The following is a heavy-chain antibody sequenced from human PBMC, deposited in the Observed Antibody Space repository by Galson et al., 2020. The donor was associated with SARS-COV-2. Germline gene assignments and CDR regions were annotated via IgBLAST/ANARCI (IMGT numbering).Heavy chain of an antibody. D-gene: IGHD2-15*01. Sequence: ASVKVSCKASGYTFTSYYMHWVRQAPGQGLEWMGISNPSGGTTTYAQKFQGRVTMTRDTSTSTVYMELSSLRSEDTAVYYCARADVVHSHYYYYGMDVWGQGTTVTVSS. J-gene: IGHJ6*02. CDR1: GYTFTSYY. CDR3: ARADVVHSHYYYYGMDV. CDR2: SNPSGGTT. V-gene: IGHV1-46*01.